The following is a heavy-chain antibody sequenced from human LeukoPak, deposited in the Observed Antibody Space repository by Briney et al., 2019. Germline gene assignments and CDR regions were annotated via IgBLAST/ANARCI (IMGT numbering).Heavy chain of an antibody. V-gene: IGHV3-23*01. D-gene: IGHD3-9*01. Sequence: GGSLRLSCAASGFTFSSYAMSWVRQAPGKGLEWVSASSGSSGSTYYADSVKGRFTISRDNSKNTLYLQMNSLRAEDTAVYYCAKDQQVLRYFDWSMGDYFDYWGQGTLVTVSS. CDR2: SSGSSGST. CDR3: AKDQQVLRYFDWSMGDYFDY. CDR1: GFTFSSYA. J-gene: IGHJ4*02.